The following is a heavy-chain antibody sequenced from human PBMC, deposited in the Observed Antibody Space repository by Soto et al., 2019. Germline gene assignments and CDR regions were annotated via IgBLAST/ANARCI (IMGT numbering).Heavy chain of an antibody. Sequence: GASVKVSCTASGGTFSSYTISWVRQAPGQGLEWMGRIIPILGIANYAQKFQGRVTITADKSTSTAYMELISLRSEDTAVYYCSRGWGPRQTSYYYYYMDVWGKGTTVTVSS. CDR1: GGTFSSYT. CDR2: IIPILGIA. D-gene: IGHD1-26*01. J-gene: IGHJ6*03. CDR3: SRGWGPRQTSYYYYYMDV. V-gene: IGHV1-69*02.